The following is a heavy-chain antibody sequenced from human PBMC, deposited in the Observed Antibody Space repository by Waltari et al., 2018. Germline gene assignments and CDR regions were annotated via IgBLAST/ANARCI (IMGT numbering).Heavy chain of an antibody. CDR1: GFTFTNAW. Sequence: VESGGGLVKPGGSLRLSCAASGFTFTNAWMSWVRQAPGKGLEWVARIRSKSDGETTDFAAPVKGRFTISRDDLKNTVYLQMNSLMTEDTAVYYCTADSSWTNYRTQTGFDLWGQGTLVTVSS. V-gene: IGHV3-15*01. CDR2: IRSKSDGETT. D-gene: IGHD4-4*01. CDR3: TADSSWTNYRTQTGFDL. J-gene: IGHJ5*02.